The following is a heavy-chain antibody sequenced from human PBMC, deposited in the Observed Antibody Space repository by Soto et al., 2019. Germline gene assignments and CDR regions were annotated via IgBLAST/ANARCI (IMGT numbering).Heavy chain of an antibody. J-gene: IGHJ4*02. V-gene: IGHV4-31*03. Sequence: PSETLSLTCTVSGGSISSGGYYWSWIRQHPGKGLEWIGYIYYSGSTNYSPSLKSRVTISVDKSKNQFSLKLSSVTAADTAVYYCARGANHFDYWGKGALVTVSS. CDR1: GGSISSGGYY. CDR2: IYYSGST. CDR3: ARGANHFDY.